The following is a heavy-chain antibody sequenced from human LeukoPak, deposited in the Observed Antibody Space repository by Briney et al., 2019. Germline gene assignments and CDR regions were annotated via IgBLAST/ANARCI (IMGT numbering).Heavy chain of an antibody. Sequence: GGSLRLSCAASGFTFSSYWMSWVRQAPGKGLEWVANIKQDGSEKYYVDSVKGRFTISRDNAKNSLYLQMNSLRAEDTTIYHCARAGQNRLFDYWGQGTLVTDSS. V-gene: IGHV3-7*01. CDR1: GFTFSSYW. CDR3: ARAGQNRLFDY. D-gene: IGHD1-14*01. CDR2: IKQDGSEK. J-gene: IGHJ4*02.